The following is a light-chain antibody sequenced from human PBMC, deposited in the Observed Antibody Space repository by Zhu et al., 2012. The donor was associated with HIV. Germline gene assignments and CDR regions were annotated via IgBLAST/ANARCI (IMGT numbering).Light chain of an antibody. Sequence: ETVMTQSPATLSVSPGERATLSCRASQSVSSNLAWYQKKPGQAPRLLIYGASTRPPGTPARFSGSGSGTEFTLTISSLQSEDFAVYYCHQYNNWPLWTFGQGTKVEI. CDR1: QSVSSN. J-gene: IGKJ1*01. CDR2: GAS. CDR3: HQYNNWPLWT. V-gene: IGKV3-15*01.